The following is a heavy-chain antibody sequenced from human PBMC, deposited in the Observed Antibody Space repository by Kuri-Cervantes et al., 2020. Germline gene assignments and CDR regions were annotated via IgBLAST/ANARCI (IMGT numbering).Heavy chain of an antibody. CDR2: INHSGST. J-gene: IGHJ4*02. Sequence: SQTLALTCAVSGYSISSGYYWGWIRQPPGKGLEWIGEINHSGSTNYNPSLKSRVTIIADTTKKQLPLNLISVTASDTAVYYCARGKPRRYMIVVTPSYYFDYWGQGTLVTVSS. CDR1: GYSISSGYY. D-gene: IGHD3-22*01. CDR3: ARGKPRRYMIVVTPSYYFDY. V-gene: IGHV4-38-2*01.